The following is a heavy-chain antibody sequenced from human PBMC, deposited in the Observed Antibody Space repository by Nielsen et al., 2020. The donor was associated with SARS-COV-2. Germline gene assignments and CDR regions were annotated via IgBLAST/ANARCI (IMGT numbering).Heavy chain of an antibody. CDR1: GFTFRDYA. V-gene: IGHV3-23*01. Sequence: GESLKISCAASGFTFRDYAMAWVRQAPGKGLEWVSVIKTSGGSTYYADSVKGRCTISRDNSKNTLYLQMNSLRVEDTAVYYCGRKATNNAAFDIWGQGTMVSVFS. CDR2: IKTSGGST. J-gene: IGHJ3*02. CDR3: GRKATNNAAFDI. D-gene: IGHD1-1*01.